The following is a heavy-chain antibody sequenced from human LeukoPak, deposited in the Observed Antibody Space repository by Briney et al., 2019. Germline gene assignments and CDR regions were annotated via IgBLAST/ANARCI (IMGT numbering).Heavy chain of an antibody. CDR3: ARDWRVSSSGWFDP. D-gene: IGHD6-6*01. V-gene: IGHV3-21*01. Sequence: GGSLRLSCAASGFTFSSYSMNWVCQAPGKGLEWVSSISSSSSYIYYADSVKGRFTISRDNAKNSLYLQMNSLRAEDTAVYYCARDWRVSSSGWFDPWGQGTLVTVSS. CDR1: GFTFSSYS. CDR2: ISSSSSYI. J-gene: IGHJ5*02.